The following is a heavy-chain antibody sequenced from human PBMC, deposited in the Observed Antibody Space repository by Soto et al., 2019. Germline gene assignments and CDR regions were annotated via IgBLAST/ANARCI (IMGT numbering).Heavy chain of an antibody. J-gene: IGHJ3*02. D-gene: IGHD1-26*01. CDR2: LSGTGDIT. CDR3: AKVVGVTLVPGAPRAFDI. V-gene: IGHV3-23*01. Sequence: EGQLLESGGGLIQPGGSLRLSCAASGFTFSNYAMAWVRQTPGKGLEWVSTLSGTGDITYYAESVRGRVTISRDISKNARYLQMKRLRAEDTALYYCAKVVGVTLVPGAPRAFDIWGQGTVVTVSS. CDR1: GFTFSNYA.